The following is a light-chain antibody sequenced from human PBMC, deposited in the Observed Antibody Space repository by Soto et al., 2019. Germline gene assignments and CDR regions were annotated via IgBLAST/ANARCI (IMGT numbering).Light chain of an antibody. CDR3: QQSYMTPLT. CDR2: AAS. J-gene: IGKJ2*01. CDR1: QSISSY. Sequence: DIQMTQSPSSLSASVGDRVTITCRASQSISSYLNWYQQKPGKAPKLLIYAASSLQSGVPSRFSGSASGTDFTLTISILQPEDFATYYCQQSYMTPLTFGQGTKLEIK. V-gene: IGKV1-39*01.